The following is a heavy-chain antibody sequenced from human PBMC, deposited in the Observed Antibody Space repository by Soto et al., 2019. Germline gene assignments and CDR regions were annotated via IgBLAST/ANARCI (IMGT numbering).Heavy chain of an antibody. D-gene: IGHD3-10*01. CDR2: ISYDGSNK. CDR1: GFTFSSYA. V-gene: IGHV3-30-3*01. J-gene: IGHJ6*02. Sequence: QVQLVESGGGVVQPGRSLRLSCAASGFTFSSYAMHWVRQAPGKGLEWVAVISYDGSNKYYADSVKGRFTISRDNSKNPLYLQMNSLRAEDTAVYYCARDLGVLWFGELLSHYGMDVWGQGTTVTVSS. CDR3: ARDLGVLWFGELLSHYGMDV.